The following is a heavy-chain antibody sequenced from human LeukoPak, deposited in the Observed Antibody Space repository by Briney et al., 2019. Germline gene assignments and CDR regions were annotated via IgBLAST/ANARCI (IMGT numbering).Heavy chain of an antibody. D-gene: IGHD3-22*01. V-gene: IGHV4-39*01. CDR1: GGSISSSSYY. CDR3: ARLWGNMIVVFDP. Sequence: SETLSPTCTVSGGSISSSSYYWGWIRQPPGKGLEWIGSIYYSGSTYYNPSLKSRVTISIDTSKNQFSLKLSSVTAADTAVYYCARLWGNMIVVFDPWGQGTLVTVSS. CDR2: IYYSGST. J-gene: IGHJ5*02.